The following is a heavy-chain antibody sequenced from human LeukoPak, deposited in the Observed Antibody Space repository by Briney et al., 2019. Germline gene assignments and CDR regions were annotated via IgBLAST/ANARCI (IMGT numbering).Heavy chain of an antibody. CDR3: ARPSYSGYDGPADY. Sequence: GGPLRLPCAASGFTFDDYGMSWVRQAPGKGLEWVSGINWNGGSTGYADSVKGRFTISRDNAKNSLYLQMNSLRAEDTALYYCARPSYSGYDGPADYWGQGTLVTVSS. J-gene: IGHJ4*02. CDR1: GFTFDDYG. CDR2: INWNGGST. D-gene: IGHD5-12*01. V-gene: IGHV3-20*04.